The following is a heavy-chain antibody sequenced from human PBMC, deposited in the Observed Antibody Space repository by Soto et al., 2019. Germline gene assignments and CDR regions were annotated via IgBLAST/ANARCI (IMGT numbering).Heavy chain of an antibody. CDR3: ARSPLGSARFYGMDV. J-gene: IGHJ6*02. CDR2: ISPIFGTA. V-gene: IGHV1-69*01. D-gene: IGHD6-6*01. Sequence: QVQLVQSGAEVKKPGSSVKVSCKASGGTFSSYAISWVRQAPGQGLEWKGGISPIFGTANYAQKFQGRVTITADESTGTAYMELSSLRSEDTAVYYCARSPLGSARFYGMDVWGQGTTVTVSS. CDR1: GGTFSSYA.